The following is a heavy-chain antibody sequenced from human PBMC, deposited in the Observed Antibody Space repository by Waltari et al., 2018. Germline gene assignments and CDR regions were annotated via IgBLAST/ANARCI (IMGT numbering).Heavy chain of an antibody. CDR1: GFTFSSYA. J-gene: IGHJ4*02. Sequence: EVQLLESGGGLVQPGGSLRLSCAASGFTFSSYAMSWVRQAPGKGLEWVSVIYSGGSTYYADSVKGRFTISRDKSKNTLYLQMNSLRAEDTAVYYCAKVPAAIVDYFDYWGQGTLVTVSS. D-gene: IGHD2-2*01. CDR3: AKVPAAIVDYFDY. V-gene: IGHV3-23*03. CDR2: IYSGGST.